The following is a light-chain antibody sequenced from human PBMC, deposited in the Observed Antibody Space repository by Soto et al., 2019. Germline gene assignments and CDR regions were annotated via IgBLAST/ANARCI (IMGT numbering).Light chain of an antibody. Sequence: QSALDQPASVSGSPGQSIAISCTGTSFKHFSWYQQHPGEAPKLLIYDVSYRPSEISHRFSGSESAYTASLTISGLQAEDEADYYCSSYSFTTSLYVFGTATKVTVL. CDR3: SSYSFTTSLYV. V-gene: IGLV2-14*03. CDR1: SFKH. J-gene: IGLJ1*01. CDR2: DVS.